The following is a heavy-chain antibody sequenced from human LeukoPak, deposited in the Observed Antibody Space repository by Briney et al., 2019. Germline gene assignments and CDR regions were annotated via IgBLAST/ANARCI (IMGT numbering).Heavy chain of an antibody. CDR1: GGSFSRPF. V-gene: IGHV4-34*01. J-gene: IGHJ5*01. CDR2: IDHSGRT. Sequence: PSETLSLTCAVSGGSFSRPFWSWIRQTPGKGLEWIGEIDHSGRTDYNPSLEGRVTMSVDTSKYQFSLRLTSVTAADTAVYFCARAERRINLARGVFGSHFDSWGQGTLVSVSS. CDR3: ARAERRINLARGVFGSHFDS. D-gene: IGHD3-10*01.